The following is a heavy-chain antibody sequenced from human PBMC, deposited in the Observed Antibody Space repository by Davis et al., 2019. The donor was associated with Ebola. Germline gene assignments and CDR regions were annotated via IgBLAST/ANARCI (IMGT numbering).Heavy chain of an antibody. CDR2: ISYDGSNK. CDR3: ARDTTWNSRSKNDY. V-gene: IGHV3-30*03. CDR1: GFTFSSYG. J-gene: IGHJ4*02. D-gene: IGHD1-7*01. Sequence: PGGSLRLSCAASGFTFSSYGMHWVRQAPGKGLEWVAVISYDGSNKYYADSVKGRFTISRDNSKNTLYLQMNSLRAEDTAVYYCARDTTWNSRSKNDYWGQGTLVTVSS.